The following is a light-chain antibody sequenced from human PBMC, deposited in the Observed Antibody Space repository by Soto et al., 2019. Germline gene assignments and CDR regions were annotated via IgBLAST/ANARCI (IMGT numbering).Light chain of an antibody. CDR1: QSVLYSSDNKNY. CDR2: WAS. J-gene: IGKJ3*01. Sequence: DIVMTQSPDSLAVSLGERATINCKSSQSVLYSSDNKNYLAWYQQKPGQPPKLLIHWASTRESGVPDRFSGSGSGTDFTLTISSLQAEDVAVYYCQQYYSTPITFGPGTKVDIK. V-gene: IGKV4-1*01. CDR3: QQYYSTPIT.